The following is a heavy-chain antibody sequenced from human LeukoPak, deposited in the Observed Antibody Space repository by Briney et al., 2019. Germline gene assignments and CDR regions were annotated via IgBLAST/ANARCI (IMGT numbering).Heavy chain of an antibody. J-gene: IGHJ4*02. CDR1: GFTFSSYA. V-gene: IGHV3-23*01. CDR2: ISGSGGST. D-gene: IGHD2/OR15-2a*01. Sequence: GGSLRLSCAASGFTFSSYAMSWVRQAPGRGLEWVSAISGSGGSTYYADSVKGRFTISRDNSKNTLYLQMNSLRAEDTAVYYCAKIFHRYGLFDYWGQGTLVTVSS. CDR3: AKIFHRYGLFDY.